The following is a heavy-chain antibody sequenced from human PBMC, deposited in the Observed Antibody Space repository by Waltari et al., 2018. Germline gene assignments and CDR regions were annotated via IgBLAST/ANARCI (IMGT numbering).Heavy chain of an antibody. V-gene: IGHV1-69*01. J-gene: IGHJ4*02. CDR3: ARGTVTTPYYFDY. D-gene: IGHD4-17*01. CDR1: GATFSSYA. CDR2: IIPIFGTA. Sequence: QVQLVQSGAEVKKPGSSVKVSCQASGATFSSYAISWVRQAPAQGLEWMGGIIPIFGTANYAQKFQGRVTITADESTSTAYMELSSLRSEDTAVYYCARGTVTTPYYFDYWGQGTLVTVSS.